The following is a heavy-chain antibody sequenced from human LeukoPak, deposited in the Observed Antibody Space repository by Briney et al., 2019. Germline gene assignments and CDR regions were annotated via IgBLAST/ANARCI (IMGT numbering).Heavy chain of an antibody. Sequence: SRTLSLTCALSGGSLSRKCAAWDWRRQSPSRGLEGLGRTYYRCKLYNDYAVSVKSRITINPDTSKNQFSLQLNSVTPEDTAVYYCARGFYDSSGYYYLGYYGMDVWGQGTTVTVSS. J-gene: IGHJ6*02. D-gene: IGHD3-22*01. V-gene: IGHV6-1*01. CDR3: ARGFYDSSGYYYLGYYGMDV. CDR1: GGSLSRKCAA. CDR2: TYYRCKLYN.